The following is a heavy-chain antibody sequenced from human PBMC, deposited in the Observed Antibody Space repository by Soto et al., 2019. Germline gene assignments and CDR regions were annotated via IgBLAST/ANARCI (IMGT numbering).Heavy chain of an antibody. J-gene: IGHJ3*02. CDR1: GFTFSNAW. D-gene: IGHD3-22*01. CDR3: TTDSVIVVVPDAFDI. Sequence: EVQLVESGGGLVKPGGSLRLSCAASGFTFSNAWMSWVRQAPGKGLEWVGRIKSKTDGGTTDYAAPVKGRFTISRDDSKNTLYLQMNSLKTDDTAVYYCTTDSVIVVVPDAFDIWGQGTMVTVSS. V-gene: IGHV3-15*01. CDR2: IKSKTDGGTT.